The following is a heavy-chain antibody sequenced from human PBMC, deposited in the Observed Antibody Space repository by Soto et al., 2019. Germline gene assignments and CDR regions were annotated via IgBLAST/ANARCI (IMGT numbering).Heavy chain of an antibody. V-gene: IGHV1-8*01. J-gene: IGHJ5*02. CDR3: ARGVKYGAYSRWFAP. CDR1: GYTFTSYD. Sequence: ASVKVSCKASGYTFTSYDINWVRQATGQGLEYLGWMNPNSGNTGYVQKFQGRVTMTWDSSITTAYMELSSLRSEDTAVYFCARGVKYGAYSRWFAPWGQGTLVTVSS. D-gene: IGHD4-17*01. CDR2: MNPNSGNT.